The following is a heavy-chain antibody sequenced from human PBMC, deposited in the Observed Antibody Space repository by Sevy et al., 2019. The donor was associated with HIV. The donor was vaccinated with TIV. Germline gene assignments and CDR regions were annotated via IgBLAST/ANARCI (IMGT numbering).Heavy chain of an antibody. V-gene: IGHV3-23*01. CDR1: GFTFSSYA. D-gene: IGHD2-2*01. CDR3: AKADPSCSSISCYYGAFDY. J-gene: IGHJ4*02. CDR2: ISGSGGST. Sequence: GGSLRLSCAASGFTFSSYAMSWVRQAPGKGLEWVSAISGSGGSTYYADSVKGRFTISRDNSKNTLYLQMNSLRAEDTAVYYCAKADPSCSSISCYYGAFDYWGQGTLVTVSS.